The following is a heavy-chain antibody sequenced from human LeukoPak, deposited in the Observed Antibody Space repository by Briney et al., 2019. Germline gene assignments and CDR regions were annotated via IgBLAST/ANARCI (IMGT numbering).Heavy chain of an antibody. D-gene: IGHD5-24*01. CDR2: ISSTSTYI. V-gene: IGHV3-21*01. CDR3: ARSPSPPTTIPPPSSYRDV. J-gene: IGHJ6*03. CDR1: GFTFSSYS. Sequence: GGSLRLSCAASGFTFSSYSMNWVRQAPGKGLEWVSSISSTSTYIYYADSVKGRFTISRDNAKNSLYLQMNSLRAEDTAVYYCARSPSPPTTIPPPSSYRDVWAKGPTATVSS.